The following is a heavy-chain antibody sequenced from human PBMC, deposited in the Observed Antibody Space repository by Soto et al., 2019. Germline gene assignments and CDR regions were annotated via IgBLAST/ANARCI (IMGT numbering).Heavy chain of an antibody. Sequence: GGSLRLSCAASGFSFSDYSMNWVRQAPGKGLEWVSFIDLSGTKTYYRDSVKGRFTIFKDKSINTVYLQMNSLTVEDAAVYYCTKDRVPDGTYYFDYWGQGALVTVSS. CDR1: GFSFSDYS. J-gene: IGHJ4*02. V-gene: IGHV3-23*03. CDR2: IDLSGTKT. CDR3: TKDRVPDGTYYFDY. D-gene: IGHD6-13*01.